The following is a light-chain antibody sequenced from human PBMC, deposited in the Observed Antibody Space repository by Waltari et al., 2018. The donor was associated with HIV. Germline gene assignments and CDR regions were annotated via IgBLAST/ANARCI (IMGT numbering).Light chain of an antibody. J-gene: IGLJ1*01. CDR3: SSYSSTSTLYV. V-gene: IGLV2-14*03. Sequence: QSALTQPPPASGSPGQQVVLSCSGSKNDFGCYDYVSWYQQFPGKAPKLILFDVFKRPSGLSPRFSGSKSGTTASLNISSRHSDDEADYFCSSYSSTSTLYVFGTGTRVTVL. CDR2: DVF. CDR1: KNDFGCYDY.